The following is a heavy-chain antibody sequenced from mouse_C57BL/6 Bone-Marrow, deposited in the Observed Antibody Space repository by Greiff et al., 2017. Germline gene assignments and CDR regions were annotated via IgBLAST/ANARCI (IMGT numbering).Heavy chain of an antibody. CDR3: ARPPYDYLFAY. J-gene: IGHJ3*01. CDR1: GFTFSSYG. CDR2: ISSGGSYT. Sequence: EVKVVESGGDLVKPGGSLKLSCAASGFTFSSYGMSWVRQTPDKRLEWVATISSGGSYTYYPDSVKGRFTISRDNSKNTLYLQMSSLKSEDTAMYYCARPPYDYLFAYWGQGTLVTVSA. D-gene: IGHD2-4*01. V-gene: IGHV5-6*01.